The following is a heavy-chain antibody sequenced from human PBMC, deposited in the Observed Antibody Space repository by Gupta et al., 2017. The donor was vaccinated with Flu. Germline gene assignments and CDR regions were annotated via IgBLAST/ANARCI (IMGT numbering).Heavy chain of an antibody. CDR2: IDPNSGVT. CDR1: GYTFSRYY. V-gene: IGHV1-2*06. CDR3: AREGEYPTLGSFDY. D-gene: IGHD3-10*01. Sequence: QVQLVQSGAEVKKPGASVKISCKASGYTFSRYYLHGVRQTPGQGLEWMGRIDPNSGVTKFPQKFQGRVSMTRDMSTSTLYMELSSLRSDDTAVYYCAREGEYPTLGSFDYWGQGTQVTVSS. J-gene: IGHJ4*02.